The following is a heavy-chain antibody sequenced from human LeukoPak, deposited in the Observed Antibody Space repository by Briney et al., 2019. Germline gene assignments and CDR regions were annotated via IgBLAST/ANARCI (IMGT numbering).Heavy chain of an antibody. CDR3: ARDLRDIVVVPALYYMDV. J-gene: IGHJ6*03. CDR1: GFTFSSYS. V-gene: IGHV3-21*01. D-gene: IGHD2-2*01. Sequence: GGSLRLSCAASGFTFSSYSMNWVRQAPGKGREWVSSISSSSSYIYYADSVKGRFTISRDNAKNSLYLQMNSLRAEDTAVYYCARDLRDIVVVPALYYMDVWGKGTTVTVSS. CDR2: ISSSSSYI.